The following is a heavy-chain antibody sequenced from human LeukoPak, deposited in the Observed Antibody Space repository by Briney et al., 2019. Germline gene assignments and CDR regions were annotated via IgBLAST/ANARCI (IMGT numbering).Heavy chain of an antibody. CDR1: GLTFRRYA. CDR3: AKDRMAVVPAANDAFDI. J-gene: IGHJ3*02. V-gene: IGHV3-23*01. D-gene: IGHD2-2*01. Sequence: GGSLRLSCAASGLTFRRYAMSWVRQAPGKGLEWVSGICGSGDITYYADSVKGRFTISRANSKNSLYLQMSSLRAEDRGMYYCAKDRMAVVPAANDAFDIWGQGKIVTVSS. CDR2: ICGSGDIT.